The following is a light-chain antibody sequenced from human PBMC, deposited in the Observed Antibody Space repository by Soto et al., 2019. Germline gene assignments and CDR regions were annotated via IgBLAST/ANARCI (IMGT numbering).Light chain of an antibody. CDR1: SSDVGSYNL. Sequence: QSALTQPASVSGSPGQSITISCTGTSSDVGSYNLVSWYQQHPGKAPKLMIYEVSKRPSGVSNRFSGSKSGNTASLTISGLQAEDEADYYCCSYAASSTFYVFGTGNKVTVL. V-gene: IGLV2-23*02. J-gene: IGLJ1*01. CDR2: EVS. CDR3: CSYAASSTFYV.